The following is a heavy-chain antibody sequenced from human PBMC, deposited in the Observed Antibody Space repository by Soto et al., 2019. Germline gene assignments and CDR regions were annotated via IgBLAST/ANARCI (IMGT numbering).Heavy chain of an antibody. J-gene: IGHJ1*01. V-gene: IGHV3-48*03. CDR3: AKHLLGDGAEYFED. CDR1: GFTFSSYE. Sequence: EVQLVESGGGLVQPGGSLRLSCAASGFTFSSYEMNWVRQAPGKGLEWVSYISHSGSTTSYADSVMGRFTISRDNSNHTLFLQMDSLRADDTAVYYCAKHLLGDGAEYFEDWGQGTLVTVSS. D-gene: IGHD3-16*01. CDR2: ISHSGSTT.